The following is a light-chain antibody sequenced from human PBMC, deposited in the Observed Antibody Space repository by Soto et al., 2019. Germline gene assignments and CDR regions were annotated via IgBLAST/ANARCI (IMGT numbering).Light chain of an antibody. CDR2: GNI. V-gene: IGLV1-40*01. CDR3: QSYDSSLSGFYV. Sequence: QSVLTQPPSVSGAPGQSVTSSCTGTSSNIGAGFNVHWYQQLPGTAPKLLIYGNIYRPSGVPDRFSGSKSGTSASLAIAGLQAEDEAEYFCQSYDSSLSGFYVFGSGTKVTVL. J-gene: IGLJ1*01. CDR1: SSNIGAGFN.